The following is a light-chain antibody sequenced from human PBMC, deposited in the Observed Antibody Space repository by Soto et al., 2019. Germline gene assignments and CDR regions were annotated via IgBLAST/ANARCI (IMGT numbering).Light chain of an antibody. V-gene: IGLV1-40*01. CDR3: QSYDSRLSAYV. CDR1: SSNIGAGYE. CDR2: ADH. Sequence: QSVLTQPPSVSGAPGQRVTISCTGSSSNIGAGYEVHWYQQLPGTAPKLLMYADHNRPSGVPDRFSGSKSGTSASLAITGLQAEDETDYYCQSYDSRLSAYVFGGGTKLTVL. J-gene: IGLJ3*02.